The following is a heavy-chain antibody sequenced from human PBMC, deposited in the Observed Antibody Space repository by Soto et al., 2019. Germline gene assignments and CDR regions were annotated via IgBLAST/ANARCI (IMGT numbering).Heavy chain of an antibody. D-gene: IGHD3-3*01. CDR1: GFTFSSYA. CDR2: ISGSGGST. Sequence: GGSLRLSCAASGFTFSSYAMSWVRQAPGKGLEWVSAISGSGGSTYYADSVKGRFTISRDNSKNTLYLQMNSLRAEDTAVYYCAKQGTVLRFLEWSHDAFDFWGQGTMVTVSS. J-gene: IGHJ3*01. CDR3: AKQGTVLRFLEWSHDAFDF. V-gene: IGHV3-23*01.